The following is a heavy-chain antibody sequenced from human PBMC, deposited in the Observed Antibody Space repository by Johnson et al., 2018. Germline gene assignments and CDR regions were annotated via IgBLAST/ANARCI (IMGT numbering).Heavy chain of an antibody. Sequence: QVQLQESGPGLVKPSETLSLTCTVSGGSISSSSYYWGWIRQPPGKGLEWIGSIYYSGSTYYNPSLKSRVTISVDTSKNQFSLKLSSVTAADTAVYYWARRGIRITIFGVVIFGAFDIWGQGTMVTVSS. CDR2: IYYSGST. V-gene: IGHV4-39*01. CDR1: GGSISSSSYY. CDR3: ARRGIRITIFGVVIFGAFDI. J-gene: IGHJ3*02. D-gene: IGHD3-3*01.